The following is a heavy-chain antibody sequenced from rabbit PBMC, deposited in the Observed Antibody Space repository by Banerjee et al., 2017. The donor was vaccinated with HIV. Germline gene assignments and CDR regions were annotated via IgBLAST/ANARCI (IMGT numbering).Heavy chain of an antibody. CDR2: IYTGSSGNT. CDR1: GFSFSSSYW. J-gene: IGHJ3*01. V-gene: IGHV1S40*01. CDR3: ARGEYSYAYAGYGL. Sequence: QSLEESGGDLVKPGASLTLTCTASGFSFSSSYWICWVRQAPGKGLELIACIYTGSSGNTYYASWAKGRFTISKPSSTTVDLKMTSLTAADTATYFCARGEYSYAYAGYGLWGQGTLVTVS. D-gene: IGHD6-1*01.